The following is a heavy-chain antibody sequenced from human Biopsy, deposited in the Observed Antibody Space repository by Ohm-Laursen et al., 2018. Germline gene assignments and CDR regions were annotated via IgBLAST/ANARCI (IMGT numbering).Heavy chain of an antibody. Sequence: SLRLSCAASGFTFCKYWMMWVRQSPGKGLEWVACINQDGDERYYVDSLRGRFTISRDNAKNSLFLQMDGLGADDTALYYCARDVAVLRFFDRSGAWFDPWGQGTPVTVSS. D-gene: IGHD3-9*01. J-gene: IGHJ5*02. V-gene: IGHV3-7*01. CDR2: INQDGDER. CDR1: GFTFCKYW. CDR3: ARDVAVLRFFDRSGAWFDP.